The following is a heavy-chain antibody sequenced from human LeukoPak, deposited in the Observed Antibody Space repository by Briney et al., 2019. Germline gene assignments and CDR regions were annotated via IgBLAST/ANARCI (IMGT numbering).Heavy chain of an antibody. D-gene: IGHD4-17*01. CDR1: GFTVSSNY. V-gene: IGHV3-53*01. J-gene: IGHJ5*02. Sequence: GGSLRLSCAASGFTVSSNYMSWVRQAPGKGLEWVSVIYSGGSTYYADSVKGRFTISRDNSKNTLYLQMNSLRAEDTAVYYCARGPTGFNWFDPWCQGTLVTVSS. CDR2: IYSGGST. CDR3: ARGPTGFNWFDP.